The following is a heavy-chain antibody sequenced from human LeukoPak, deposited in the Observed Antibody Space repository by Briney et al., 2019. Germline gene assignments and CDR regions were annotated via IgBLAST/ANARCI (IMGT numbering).Heavy chain of an antibody. J-gene: IGHJ4*02. V-gene: IGHV3-23*01. CDR1: GFTFSTYA. Sequence: GGSLRLSCAASGFTFSTYAMSWVRHVRGKGLEWVAAISASGGSTYYADSVKDRFTISRDNSKTTLNLQMSSLRAEDTAVYYCAKDRRDEAYGSGVADYFDYWGQGTLVTVSS. CDR3: AKDRRDEAYGSGVADYFDY. D-gene: IGHD3-10*01. CDR2: ISASGGST.